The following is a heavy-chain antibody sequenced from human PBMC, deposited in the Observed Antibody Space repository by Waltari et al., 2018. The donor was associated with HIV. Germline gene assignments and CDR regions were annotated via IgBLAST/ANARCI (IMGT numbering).Heavy chain of an antibody. CDR3: ARGRGGPDY. CDR1: GFTYSRHP. D-gene: IGHD3-10*01. Sequence: QVRLVESGGGGVQHGRSLSLSCAASGFTYSRHPMHWVRKAPGKGLEWVAVIVYDGNEKLYADSVKGRFTFSRGNSRNTLYLQMNSLRAEDTAVYYFARGRGGPDYWGQGTLVTVSS. V-gene: IGHV3-30*01. J-gene: IGHJ4*02. CDR2: IVYDGNEK.